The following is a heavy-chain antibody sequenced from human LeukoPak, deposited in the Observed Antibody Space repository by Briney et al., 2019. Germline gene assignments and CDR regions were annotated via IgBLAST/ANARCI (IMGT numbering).Heavy chain of an antibody. CDR1: GFTYSSYA. D-gene: IGHD7-27*01. Sequence: GRSLRLSCAASGFTYSSYAMHWVRQVPGKGLEWVAVISYDGSNKYYADSVKGRFTISRDNSKNTLYLQMNSLRAEDTAVYYCARETGEGPYFDYWGQGTLVTVSS. CDR2: ISYDGSNK. J-gene: IGHJ4*02. CDR3: ARETGEGPYFDY. V-gene: IGHV3-30-3*01.